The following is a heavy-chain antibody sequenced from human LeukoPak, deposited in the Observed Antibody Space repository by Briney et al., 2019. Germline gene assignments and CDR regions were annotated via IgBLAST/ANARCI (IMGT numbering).Heavy chain of an antibody. CDR1: GFTFSSYS. J-gene: IGHJ4*02. CDR2: ISSSSSYI. V-gene: IGHV3-21*01. Sequence: GGSLRLSCAASGFTFSSYSMNWVRQAPGKGLEWVSSISSSSSYIYYADSVKGRFTISRDNAKNSLYLQMNSLRAEDTAVYYCARDKFSGSYVGYYFDYWGQGTLVTVSS. D-gene: IGHD1-26*01. CDR3: ARDKFSGSYVGYYFDY.